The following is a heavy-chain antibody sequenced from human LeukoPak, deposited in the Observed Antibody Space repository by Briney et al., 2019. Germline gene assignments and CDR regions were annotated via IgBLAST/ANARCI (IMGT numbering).Heavy chain of an antibody. CDR2: ISAYNGNT. Sequence: ASVKVSCKASGYTFTSYGISWVRQAPGQGLEWMGWISAYNGNTNYAQKLQGRVTMTTDTSTSTAYMELRSLRPDDTAVYYCARDFYGDYIRGPWGQGTLVTVSS. D-gene: IGHD4-17*01. CDR1: GYTFTSYG. J-gene: IGHJ5*02. V-gene: IGHV1-18*01. CDR3: ARDFYGDYIRGP.